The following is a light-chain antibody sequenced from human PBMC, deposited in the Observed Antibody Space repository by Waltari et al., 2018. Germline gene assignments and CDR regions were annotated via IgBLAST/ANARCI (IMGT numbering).Light chain of an antibody. V-gene: IGKV4-1*01. CDR3: QQYYNTPLT. J-gene: IGKJ4*01. Sequence: IVMTQSPDSLAVSLGERATINCKSSQTVLYSSNNKNYLAWYQQKPRQPPKLLIYWACTRESGVPDRFSGSGSGTDLTLTISSLQAEDVAVYYCQQYYNTPLTFGGGTKVEIK. CDR1: QTVLYSSNNKNY. CDR2: WAC.